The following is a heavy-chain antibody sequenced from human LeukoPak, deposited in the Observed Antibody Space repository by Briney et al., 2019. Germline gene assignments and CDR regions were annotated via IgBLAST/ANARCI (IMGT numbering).Heavy chain of an antibody. V-gene: IGHV3-23*01. J-gene: IGHJ4*02. CDR2: ISGSGGGT. CDR3: APGRLLLATGTVDY. CDR1: GFTFSSYV. D-gene: IGHD1-1*01. Sequence: SGGSLRLSFAASGFTFSSYVMSWVRKAPGKGLEWVSVISGSGGGTYYADSVKGRFTISRDNSKNTLYLQMNSLRAEDTAVYYCAPGRLLLATGTVDYWGQGTLVTVSS.